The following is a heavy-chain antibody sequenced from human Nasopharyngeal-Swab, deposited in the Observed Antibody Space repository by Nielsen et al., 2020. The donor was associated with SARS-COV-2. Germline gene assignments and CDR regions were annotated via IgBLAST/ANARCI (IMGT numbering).Heavy chain of an antibody. CDR2: IDWDDDK. CDR3: ARIPPLDYYFDY. D-gene: IGHD3/OR15-3a*01. Sequence: WIRQPPGKALERLALIDWDDDKYYSTSLKTRLTISKDTSKNQVVLTMTNMDPVDTATYYCARIPPLDYYFDYWGQGTLVTVSS. V-gene: IGHV2-70*01. J-gene: IGHJ4*02.